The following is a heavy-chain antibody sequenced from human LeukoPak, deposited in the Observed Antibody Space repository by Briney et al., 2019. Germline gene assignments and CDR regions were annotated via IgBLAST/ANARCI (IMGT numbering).Heavy chain of an antibody. J-gene: IGHJ4*02. Sequence: GGSLRLSCVPSGFTFSRYWMNWVRQAPGKGLEWVALIKPDGGEKFYADSVRGRFTISRDKAKNSLYLHMNRLRDDHTPVYNFERGGSWSWDNRGQGTLVAVSS. CDR2: IKPDGGEK. V-gene: IGHV3-7*03. CDR3: ERGGSWSWDN. D-gene: IGHD2-8*02. CDR1: GFTFSRYW.